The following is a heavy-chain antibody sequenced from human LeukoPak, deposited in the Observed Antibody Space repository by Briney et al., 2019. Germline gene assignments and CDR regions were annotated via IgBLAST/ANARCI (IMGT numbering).Heavy chain of an antibody. J-gene: IGHJ4*02. D-gene: IGHD3-16*02. V-gene: IGHV3-7*03. Sequence: GGSLRLSCAAAGFTFSSYWMSWVRQAPGKGLEWVANIKQDGSEKYYVDSVKGRFTISRDNAKNSLYLQLNSLRAEDMAVYYCARAAYDYVWGSYRYIDYFDYWGQGTLVTVSS. CDR2: IKQDGSEK. CDR3: ARAAYDYVWGSYRYIDYFDY. CDR1: GFTFSSYW.